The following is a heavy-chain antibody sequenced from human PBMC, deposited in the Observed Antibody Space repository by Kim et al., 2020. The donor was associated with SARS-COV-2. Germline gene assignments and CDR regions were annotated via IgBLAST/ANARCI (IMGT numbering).Heavy chain of an antibody. CDR2: INHSGST. CDR3: ARRGVGGLRGYSYGRWFDP. D-gene: IGHD5-18*01. Sequence: SETLSLTCAVYGGSFSGYYWSWIRQPPGKGLEWIGEINHSGSTNYNPSLKSRVTISVDTSKNQFSLKLSSVTAADTAVYYCARRGVGGLRGYSYGRWFDPWGQGTLVTVSS. V-gene: IGHV4-34*01. J-gene: IGHJ5*02. CDR1: GGSFSGYY.